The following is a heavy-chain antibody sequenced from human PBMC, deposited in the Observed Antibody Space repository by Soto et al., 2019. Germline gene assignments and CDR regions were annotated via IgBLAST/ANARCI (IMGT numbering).Heavy chain of an antibody. CDR1: RITFIGYW. V-gene: IGHV3-23*01. J-gene: IGHJ4*02. CDR3: AASGVVPPSS. Sequence: GGSLRLSCVASRITFIGYWMSWVRQAPGKGLEWVAAIRGSGGSIYYVDSVKGRFTISRDNSKNTLYLQMNSLRAEDTAVYYCAASGVVPPSSWGQGTLVTVSS. D-gene: IGHD3-3*01. CDR2: IRGSGGSI.